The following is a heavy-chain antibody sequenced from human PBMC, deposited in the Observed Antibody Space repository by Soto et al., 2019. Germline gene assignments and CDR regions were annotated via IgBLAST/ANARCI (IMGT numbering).Heavy chain of an antibody. D-gene: IGHD6-6*01. CDR3: ARSMYSTSAQLYYGMDV. CDR1: GYSIRSGYF. Sequence: SETLSLTCAVSGYSIRSGYFWGWIRQPPGKGLEWIGSMYHSGITYYNLSLKSRVTMSVDTSKNQLSLKLSSATAADTAVYYCARSMYSTSAQLYYGMDVWGQGTTVTVSS. CDR2: MYHSGIT. J-gene: IGHJ6*02. V-gene: IGHV4-38-2*01.